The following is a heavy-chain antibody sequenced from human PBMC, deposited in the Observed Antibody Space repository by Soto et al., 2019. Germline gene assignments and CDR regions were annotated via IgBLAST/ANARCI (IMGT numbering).Heavy chain of an antibody. Sequence: SQTLSLTCAISGDSVSSNSAAWNWIRQSPSRGLEWLGRTYYRSKWYNDYAVSVKSRITINPDTSKNQFSLQLNSVTPEDTAVYYCARDPAEWELLGYYYYYGMDVWGQGTTVTVS. CDR2: TYYRSKWYN. D-gene: IGHD1-26*01. CDR1: GDSVSSNSAA. J-gene: IGHJ6*02. CDR3: ARDPAEWELLGYYYYYGMDV. V-gene: IGHV6-1*01.